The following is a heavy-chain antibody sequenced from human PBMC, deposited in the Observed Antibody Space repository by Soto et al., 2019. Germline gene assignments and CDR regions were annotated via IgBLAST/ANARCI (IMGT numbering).Heavy chain of an antibody. Sequence: QVQLVEAGGGVVQPGRSLRLSCAASGFSLSDFAMHWVRQAPGKGLEWVAVISYDGTKKYFADSVKGRFTISRDNSKNTLYLPMNNLRLDDTAVYYCASTVGDYDPYFDYWGQGTLVTVSS. D-gene: IGHD4-17*01. V-gene: IGHV3-30-3*01. CDR2: ISYDGTKK. CDR1: GFSLSDFA. CDR3: ASTVGDYDPYFDY. J-gene: IGHJ4*02.